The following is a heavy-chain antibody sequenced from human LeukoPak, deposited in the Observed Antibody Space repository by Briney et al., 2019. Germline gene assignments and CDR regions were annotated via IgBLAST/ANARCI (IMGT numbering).Heavy chain of an antibody. CDR2: IYYSGST. J-gene: IGHJ6*03. CDR3: ASRTKNGYYYYYYYMDV. CDR1: GGSISSYY. V-gene: IGHV4-39*01. Sequence: SETLSLTCTVSGGSISSYYWGWIRQPPGKGLEWIGSIYYSGSTYYNPSLKSRVTISVDTSKNQFSLKLSSVTAADTAVYYCASRTKNGYYYYYYYMDVWGKGTTVTVSS. D-gene: IGHD1-7*01.